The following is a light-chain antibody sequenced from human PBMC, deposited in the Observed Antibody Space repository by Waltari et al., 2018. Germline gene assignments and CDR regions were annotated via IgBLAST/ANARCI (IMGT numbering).Light chain of an antibody. V-gene: IGLV1-44*01. CDR1: NSNIGSNP. Sequence: QSVVTQPPSASGTPGQRVTISCSGSNSNIGSNPVNWYQQLPGTAPKVLIYSNNQRPSGVPDRCAGSQSGTSASLAISGLQSEDEADYYCAAWDYSLNGVLFGGGTKLTVL. CDR3: AAWDYSLNGVL. CDR2: SNN. J-gene: IGLJ2*01.